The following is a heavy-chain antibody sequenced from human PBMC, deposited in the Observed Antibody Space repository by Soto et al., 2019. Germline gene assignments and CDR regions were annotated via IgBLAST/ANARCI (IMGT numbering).Heavy chain of an antibody. V-gene: IGHV3-23*01. CDR2: ISGSGGST. D-gene: IGHD3-22*01. CDR3: AKDGFYETQPWVDY. J-gene: IGHJ4*02. CDR1: GFTFSSYA. Sequence: GGSLRLSCAASGFTFSSYAMSWVRQAPGKGLEWVSAISGSGGSTYYADSVKGRFTISRDNSKNTLYLQMNSLRAEDTAVYYCAKDGFYETQPWVDYWGQGTLVTVS.